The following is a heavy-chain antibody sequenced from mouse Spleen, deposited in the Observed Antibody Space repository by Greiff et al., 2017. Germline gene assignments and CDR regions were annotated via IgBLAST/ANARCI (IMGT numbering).Heavy chain of an antibody. Sequence: QVQLQQPGAELAKPGASVKLSCKASGYTFTSYWMHWVKQRPGQGLEWIGEIDPTDSYTNYNQKFKDKATLTADKSSSTAYMQLSSLTYEDSAVYYCANGCDGRYAMDYWGQGTSVTVSS. J-gene: IGHJ4*01. V-gene: IGHV1-69*02. D-gene: IGHD1-1*01. CDR2: IDPTDSYT. CDR1: GYTFTSYW. CDR3: ANGCDGRYAMDY.